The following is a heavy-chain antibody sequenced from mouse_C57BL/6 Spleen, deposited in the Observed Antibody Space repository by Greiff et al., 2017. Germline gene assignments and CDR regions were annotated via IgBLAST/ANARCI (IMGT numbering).Heavy chain of an antibody. D-gene: IGHD2-4*01. CDR2: ISDGGSYT. J-gene: IGHJ2*01. CDR1: GFTFSSYA. CDR3: ARGDYDEYYFDY. Sequence: EVKLQESGGGLVKPGGSLKLSCAASGFTFSSYAMSWVRQTPEKRLEWVATISDGGSYTYYPDNVKGRFTISRDNAKNNLYLQMSHLKSEDTAMYYCARGDYDEYYFDYWGQGTTLTVSS. V-gene: IGHV5-4*03.